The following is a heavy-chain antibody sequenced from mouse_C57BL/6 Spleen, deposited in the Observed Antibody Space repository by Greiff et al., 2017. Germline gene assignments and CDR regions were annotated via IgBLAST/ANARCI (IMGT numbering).Heavy chain of an antibody. Sequence: VQLQQPGAELVKPGASVQMSCKASGYTFTSYWITWVKQRPGQGLEWIGDIYPGSGSTNYNEKFKSKATLTVDTSSSTAYMQLSSLTSEDSAVYYCARGDYYGREVFDYWGQGTTLTVSS. J-gene: IGHJ2*01. D-gene: IGHD1-1*01. V-gene: IGHV1-55*01. CDR2: IYPGSGST. CDR1: GYTFTSYW. CDR3: ARGDYYGREVFDY.